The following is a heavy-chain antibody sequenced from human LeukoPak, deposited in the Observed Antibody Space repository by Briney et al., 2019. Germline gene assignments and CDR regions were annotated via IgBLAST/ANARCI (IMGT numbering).Heavy chain of an antibody. Sequence: GGSLRLSCAASGFTFSSYWMSWVRQAPGKGLEWVANIKQDGSEKYYVDSVKGRFTISRDNAKNSLYLQMNSLRAEDTAVYYCARTNEMMEDAFDIWGQGTMVTVSS. CDR1: GFTFSSYW. J-gene: IGHJ3*02. D-gene: IGHD3-16*01. CDR3: ARTNEMMEDAFDI. CDR2: IKQDGSEK. V-gene: IGHV3-7*01.